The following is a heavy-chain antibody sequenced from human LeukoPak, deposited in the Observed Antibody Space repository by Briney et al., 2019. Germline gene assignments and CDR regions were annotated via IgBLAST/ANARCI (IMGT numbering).Heavy chain of an antibody. D-gene: IGHD4-17*01. Sequence: GESLKISCKGSGYRFTSYWIGWVRQMPGKGLEWMGIIYPGDSDTRYSPSFQGQVTISADKSISTAYLQWSSLKASDTAMYYCARHLTPNYGDYGYWGQGTLVTVSS. CDR1: GYRFTSYW. V-gene: IGHV5-51*01. CDR2: IYPGDSDT. CDR3: ARHLTPNYGDYGY. J-gene: IGHJ4*02.